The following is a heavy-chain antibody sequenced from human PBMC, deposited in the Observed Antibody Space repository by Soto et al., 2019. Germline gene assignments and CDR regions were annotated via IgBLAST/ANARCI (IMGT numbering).Heavy chain of an antibody. V-gene: IGHV5-10-1*01. D-gene: IGHD3-3*01. CDR2: IDPSDSYT. CDR3: ARAKPYDFWSGYYTSYGMDV. CDR1: GYSFTSYW. J-gene: IGHJ6*02. Sequence: GESLKISCKGSGYSFTSYWISWVRQMPGKGLEWMGRIDPSDSYTNYSPSFQGHVTISADKSISTAYLQWSSLTASDTAMYYCARAKPYDFWSGYYTSYGMDVWGQGTTVTVSS.